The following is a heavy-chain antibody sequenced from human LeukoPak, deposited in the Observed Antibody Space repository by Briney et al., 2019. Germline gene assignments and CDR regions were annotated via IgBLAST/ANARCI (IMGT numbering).Heavy chain of an antibody. CDR2: INHSGST. V-gene: IGHV4-34*01. CDR1: GGSFSGYY. D-gene: IGHD5-12*01. Sequence: PSETLSLTCAVYGGSFSGYYWSWIRQPPGKGLEWIGEINHSGSTNYNPSLKSRVTISVDTSKNRFSLKLSSVTAADTAVYYCATARSVSGYDLFDYWGQGTLVTVSS. J-gene: IGHJ4*02. CDR3: ATARSVSGYDLFDY.